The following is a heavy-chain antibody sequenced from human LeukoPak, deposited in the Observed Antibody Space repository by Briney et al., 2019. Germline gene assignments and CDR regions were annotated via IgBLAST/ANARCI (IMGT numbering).Heavy chain of an antibody. J-gene: IGHJ4*02. CDR2: ISGSGGST. V-gene: IGHV3-23*01. Sequence: PGGSLRLSCVASGFTFRSYEMNWVRQAPGKGLEWVSAISGSGGSTYYADSVKGRFTISRDNSKNTLYLQMNSLRAEDTAVYYCAKAPIAAAAYYFDYWGQGTLVTVSS. CDR3: AKAPIAAAAYYFDY. D-gene: IGHD6-13*01. CDR1: GFTFRSYE.